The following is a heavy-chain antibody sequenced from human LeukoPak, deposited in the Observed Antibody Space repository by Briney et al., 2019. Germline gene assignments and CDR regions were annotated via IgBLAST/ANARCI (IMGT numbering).Heavy chain of an antibody. V-gene: IGHV4-34*01. CDR1: GGSFSGYY. J-gene: IGHJ4*02. D-gene: IGHD5-24*01. Sequence: SEILSLSCGVYGGSFSGYYWSWIRQPPGKGLEWIREINPRGSTNYNPSLKSRVTLSADTSKNQFSLTLNSVTAADTAVYYCARRRLGYYFDYWGQGTLVTVSS. CDR3: ARRRLGYYFDY. CDR2: INPRGST.